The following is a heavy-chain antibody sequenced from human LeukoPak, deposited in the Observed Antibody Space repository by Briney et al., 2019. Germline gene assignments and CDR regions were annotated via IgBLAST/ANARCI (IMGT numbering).Heavy chain of an antibody. Sequence: GGSLRLSCAASGFTFSSYWMHWVRQVPGKGLMWVSRIKTDGSSTSYADSVKGRFTISRDNAKNTLYLQMNSLRAEDTAVYYCAREGRGYSYGWGYYYYMDVWGKGTTVTVSS. CDR2: IKTDGSST. CDR1: GFTFSSYW. D-gene: IGHD5-18*01. CDR3: AREGRGYSYGWGYYYYMDV. V-gene: IGHV3-74*01. J-gene: IGHJ6*03.